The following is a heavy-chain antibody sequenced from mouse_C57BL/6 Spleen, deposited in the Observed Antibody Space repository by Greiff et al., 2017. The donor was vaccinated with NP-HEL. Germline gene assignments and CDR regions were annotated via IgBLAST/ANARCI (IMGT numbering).Heavy chain of an antibody. D-gene: IGHD2-14*01. J-gene: IGHJ2*01. CDR3: ARHRRDDGYYFDY. Sequence: QVQLKESGPGLVAPSQSLSITCTVSGFSLTSYGVHWVRQPPGKGLEWLVVIWSDGSTTYNSALKSRLSISKDNSKSQVFLKMNSLQTDDTAMYYCARHRRDDGYYFDYWGQGTTLTVSS. V-gene: IGHV2-6-1*01. CDR1: GFSLTSYG. CDR2: IWSDGST.